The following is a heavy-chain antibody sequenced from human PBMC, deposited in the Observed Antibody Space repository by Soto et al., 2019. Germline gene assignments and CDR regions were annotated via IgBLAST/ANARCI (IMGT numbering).Heavy chain of an antibody. CDR1: GFTFDDYA. CDR2: VSCNIGSI. Sequence: PGGSLRLSCAASGFTFDDYAMHWVRQAPVNGLELVSGVSCNIGSIGYADSVKGRFTISRDNAKNSLYLQMNGRRAEDAALYYCAKDISRKLDAFDIWGQGTMVTVS. V-gene: IGHV3-9*01. J-gene: IGHJ3*02. CDR3: AKDISRKLDAFDI.